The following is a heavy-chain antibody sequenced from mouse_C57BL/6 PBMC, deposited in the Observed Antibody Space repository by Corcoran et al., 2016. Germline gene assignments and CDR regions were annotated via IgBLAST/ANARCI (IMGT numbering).Heavy chain of an antibody. CDR1: GYTFTTYG. J-gene: IGHJ4*01. V-gene: IGHV9-3*01. CDR2: INTYSGVP. D-gene: IGHD1-1*01. Sequence: QIQLVQSGPELKKPGETVKISCKASGYTFTTYGMSWVKQAPGKGLKWMGWINTYSGVPTYADDFKGRCAFSLETSASTAYLQINNLKNDETATYFWSRGKGYYGAMDYWGQGTSVTVSS. CDR3: SRGKGYYGAMDY.